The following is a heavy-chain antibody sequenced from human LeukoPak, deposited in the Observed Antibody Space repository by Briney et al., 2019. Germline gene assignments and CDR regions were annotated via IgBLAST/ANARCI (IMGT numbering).Heavy chain of an antibody. CDR1: GFTVSSNY. CDR3: AREPHYDILTGYRINWYFDL. D-gene: IGHD3-9*01. V-gene: IGHV3-66*01. Sequence: GGSLRLSCAASGFTVSSNYMSWVRQAPGKGLEWVSVIYSGGSTYYADSVKGRFTISRDNSKNTLYLQMNSLRDEDTAVYYCAREPHYDILTGYRINWYFDLWGRGTLVTVSS. J-gene: IGHJ2*01. CDR2: IYSGGST.